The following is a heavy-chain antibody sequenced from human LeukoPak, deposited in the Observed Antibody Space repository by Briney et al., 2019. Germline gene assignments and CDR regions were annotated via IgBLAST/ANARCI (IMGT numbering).Heavy chain of an antibody. V-gene: IGHV4-59*01. CDR3: ASSGGVAIDY. D-gene: IGHD3-16*01. Sequence: NPSETLSLTCTVSGGSISSYYWSWIRQPPGKGLEWIGCIYYSGSTNYNPSLKSRVTISVDTSKNQFSLKLSSVTAADTAVYYCASSGGVAIDYWGQGTLVTVSS. CDR2: IYYSGST. CDR1: GGSISSYY. J-gene: IGHJ4*02.